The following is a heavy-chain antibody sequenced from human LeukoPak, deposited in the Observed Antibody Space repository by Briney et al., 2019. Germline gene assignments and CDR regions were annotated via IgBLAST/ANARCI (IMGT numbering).Heavy chain of an antibody. CDR2: IIPIFGTA. V-gene: IGHV1-69*01. Sequence: ASVKVSCKASGGTFSSYAISWVRQAPGQGLEWMGGIIPIFGTANYAQKFQGRVTITADESTSTAYMELSSLRSDDTAVYYCARDTQSKTTVTTSDYWGQGTLVTVSS. D-gene: IGHD4-11*01. CDR1: GGTFSSYA. CDR3: ARDTQSKTTVTTSDY. J-gene: IGHJ4*02.